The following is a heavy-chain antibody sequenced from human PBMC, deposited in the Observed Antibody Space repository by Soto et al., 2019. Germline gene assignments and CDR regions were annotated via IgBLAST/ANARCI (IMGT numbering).Heavy chain of an antibody. CDR3: AKLITGSYNTDY. V-gene: IGHV3-23*01. D-gene: IGHD3-16*01. Sequence: GGSLRLSCTASGFTFSSYAMVWVRQAPGKGLEWVSVISGSGGTTYYADSVKGRFTISTDNSKNTLYLQMNSLRDEDTAVYYCAKLITGSYNTDYWGQGTLVTVSS. J-gene: IGHJ4*02. CDR1: GFTFSSYA. CDR2: ISGSGGTT.